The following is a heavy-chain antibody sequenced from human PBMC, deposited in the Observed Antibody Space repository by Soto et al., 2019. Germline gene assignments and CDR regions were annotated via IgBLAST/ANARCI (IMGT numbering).Heavy chain of an antibody. CDR1: GGTFSSYA. CDR3: ARAYYYDSSGYCRTYYFDY. V-gene: IGHV1-69*13. J-gene: IGHJ4*02. CDR2: IIPIFGTA. D-gene: IGHD3-22*01. Sequence: ASVKVSCKASGGTFSSYAISWVRQAPGQGLEWMGGIIPIFGTANYAQKFQGRVTITADESTSTAYMELSSLRSEDTAVYYCARAYYYDSSGYCRTYYFDYWGQGILVTVSS.